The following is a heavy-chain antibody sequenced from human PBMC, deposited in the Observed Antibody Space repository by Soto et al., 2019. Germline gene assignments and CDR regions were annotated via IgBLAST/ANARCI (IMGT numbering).Heavy chain of an antibody. V-gene: IGHV4-30-2*01. CDR2: IYHRWGT. J-gene: IGHJ4*02. CDR3: ASGMTTATTIDY. Sequence: SETLSLTCAVSGGSISSGGYSWSWIRQPPGKCLEWIGDIYHRWGTYYNPSLKSRVTISVDRAKNKFSLKLSSVTAADTAVYYCASGMTTATTIDYWGQATPVTSPQ. CDR1: GGSISSGGYS. D-gene: IGHD4-4*01.